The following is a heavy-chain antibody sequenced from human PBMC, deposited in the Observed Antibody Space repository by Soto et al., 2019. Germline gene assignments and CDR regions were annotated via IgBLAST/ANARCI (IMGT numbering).Heavy chain of an antibody. J-gene: IGHJ4*02. CDR2: IFYSGIS. D-gene: IGHD3-16*01. CDR1: RESMTSAVDD. CDR3: ARDRILLTFGGGSGEWGIDY. Sequence: CTVCRESMTSAVDDGSWKRKHPGKSLDWIGYIFYSGISYYNPSLRSRVTISVDTSKNQFSLTLSSVTAADTAVYYCARDRILLTFGGGSGEWGIDYWGQGTLVTVS. V-gene: IGHV4-31*03.